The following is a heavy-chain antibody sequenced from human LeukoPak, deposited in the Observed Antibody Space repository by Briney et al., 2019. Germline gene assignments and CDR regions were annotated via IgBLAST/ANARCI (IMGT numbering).Heavy chain of an antibody. J-gene: IGHJ4*02. CDR1: GFTFSGHA. D-gene: IGHD3-9*01. V-gene: IGHV3-30*09. CDR2: ISFDETNK. Sequence: SGGSLRLSCAASGFTFSGHAMHWVRQAPGKGLEWVALISFDETNKYYADSVKGRFAISRDNSKNTPSLQMNSLRPEDTAVYYCARGLRYFDWLVDGYWGQGTLVTVSS. CDR3: ARGLRYFDWLVDGY.